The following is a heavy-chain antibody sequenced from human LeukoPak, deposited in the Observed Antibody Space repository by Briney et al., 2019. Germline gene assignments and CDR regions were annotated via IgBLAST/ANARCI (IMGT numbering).Heavy chain of an antibody. CDR1: GFTFSSYG. CDR3: ASTLTGTTGAY. CDR2: ISYDGSNK. Sequence: TGGSLRLSCAASGFTFSSYGMHWVRQAPGKGLEWVAVISYDGSNKYYADSVKGRFTISRDNSKNTLYLQMNSLRAEDTAVYYCASTLTGTTGAYWGQGTLVTVSS. V-gene: IGHV3-30*03. D-gene: IGHD1-7*01. J-gene: IGHJ4*02.